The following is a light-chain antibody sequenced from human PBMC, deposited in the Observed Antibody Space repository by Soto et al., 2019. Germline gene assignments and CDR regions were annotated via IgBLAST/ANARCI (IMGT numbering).Light chain of an antibody. Sequence: EIALTQSPATLSLSPGERATLSCRASQSVSRYLAWYQQRPGQAPRLLIHGASNRANGIPARFSGSASGTDFTLTISRLEPEDFAVYYCQQRSTWPFTFGPGTKVDIK. CDR3: QQRSTWPFT. V-gene: IGKV3-11*01. CDR1: QSVSRY. J-gene: IGKJ3*01. CDR2: GAS.